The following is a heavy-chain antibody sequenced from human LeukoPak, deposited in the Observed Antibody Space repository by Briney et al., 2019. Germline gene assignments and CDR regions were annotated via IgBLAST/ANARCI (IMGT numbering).Heavy chain of an antibody. CDR2: ISAYNGNT. V-gene: IGHV1-18*01. D-gene: IGHD3-10*01. CDR1: GYTFTSYG. J-gene: IGHJ5*02. CDR3: ARSKADYYGSGSLNWFDP. Sequence: ASVKVSCKASGYTFTSYGISWVRQAPGQGLEWMGWISAYNGNTNYAQKLQGRVTMTTDTSTSTAYMELRSLRSDDTAVYYCARSKADYYGSGSLNWFDPWGQGTLVTVSS.